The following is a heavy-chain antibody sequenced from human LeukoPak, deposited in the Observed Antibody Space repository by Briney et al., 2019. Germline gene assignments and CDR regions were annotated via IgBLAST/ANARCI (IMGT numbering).Heavy chain of an antibody. CDR1: GYTFTGYY. CDR3: ARDRVSYGYGFDY. J-gene: IGHJ4*02. Sequence: ASVKVSCKASGYTFTGYYMHWVRQAPGQGLEWMGWINPNSGGTNYAQKFQGRVTMTRDTSISTAYMELSRLRSDDTAVYYCARDRVSYGYGFDYWGQGTLVTVSS. D-gene: IGHD5-18*01. V-gene: IGHV1-2*02. CDR2: INPNSGGT.